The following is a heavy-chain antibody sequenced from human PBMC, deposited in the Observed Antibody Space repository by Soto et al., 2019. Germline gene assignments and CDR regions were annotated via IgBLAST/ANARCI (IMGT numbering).Heavy chain of an antibody. J-gene: IGHJ6*02. CDR3: AKGGGSKDYYDTSGYYLYYYYAMDV. CDR2: LSGSGVST. CDR1: GFTFSSYA. Sequence: EVQLLESGGGLVQPGGSLRLSCAASGFTFSSYAMTWVRQAPGKGLEWVSALSGSGVSTYYADSVKGRFTLSRDNSKNTLYPQTNSLRAEDTAVYYCAKGGGSKDYYDTSGYYLYYYYAMDVWGQGTTVTVSS. V-gene: IGHV3-23*01. D-gene: IGHD3-22*01.